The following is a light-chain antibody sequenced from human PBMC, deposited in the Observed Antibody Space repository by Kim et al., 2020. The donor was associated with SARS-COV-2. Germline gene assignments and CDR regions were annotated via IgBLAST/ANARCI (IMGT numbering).Light chain of an antibody. V-gene: IGKV1-33*01. Sequence: DIQMTRSPSSLSASVGDRVTITCQASQDISNYLNWYQQKPGKAPKLLIYDASNLKTGVPSRFSGSGSGTDFTFTISSLQPEDIATYYCQHYDSLPPYTFGQGTKLEI. J-gene: IGKJ2*01. CDR3: QHYDSLPPYT. CDR2: DAS. CDR1: QDISNY.